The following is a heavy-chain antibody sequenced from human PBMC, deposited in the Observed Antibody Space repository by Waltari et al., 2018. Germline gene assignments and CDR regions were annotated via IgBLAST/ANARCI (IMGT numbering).Heavy chain of an antibody. D-gene: IGHD7-27*01. Sequence: QLQLQEAGPGLVKPSETLSLTCIVSGDSISSSPYYWGWIRQPPGKGLEWIGNSYYSGGTYCNPTRKSRVTISVDTSTSQFSLRLNSGTAADAAVYFCARDGSVNWGHFDFWGHGTLVTVSS. V-gene: IGHV4-39*07. CDR1: GDSISSSPYY. CDR2: SYYSGGT. CDR3: ARDGSVNWGHFDF. J-gene: IGHJ4*01.